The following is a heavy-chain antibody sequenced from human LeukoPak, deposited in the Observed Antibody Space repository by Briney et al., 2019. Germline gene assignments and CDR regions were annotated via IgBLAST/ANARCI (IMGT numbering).Heavy chain of an antibody. CDR3: ASGSRFDY. Sequence: GGSLRLSCAPSGFTVSDNYMSWVRQAPGKGLEWVSVIYSGGSIYYTDSVKGRFTISRHNSKNTLYLQMNSLRTEDTAVYYCASGSRFDYWGQGTLVTVSS. D-gene: IGHD5/OR15-5a*01. V-gene: IGHV3-53*04. CDR1: GFTVSDNY. J-gene: IGHJ4*02. CDR2: IYSGGSI.